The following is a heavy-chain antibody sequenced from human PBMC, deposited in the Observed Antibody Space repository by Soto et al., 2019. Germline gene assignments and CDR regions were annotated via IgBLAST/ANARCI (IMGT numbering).Heavy chain of an antibody. Sequence: EVQLVESGGGLVQPGGSLRLSCAASGFTFSSYDMHWVRQATGKGLEWVSAIGTAGDTYYPGSVKGRFTISRENAKNSLYLQMNSLRAEDTAVYYCARKYSSSGYYYYGMDVCGQGTTVTVSS. D-gene: IGHD6-6*01. J-gene: IGHJ6*02. V-gene: IGHV3-13*01. CDR1: GFTFSSYD. CDR3: ARKYSSSGYYYYGMDV. CDR2: IGTAGDT.